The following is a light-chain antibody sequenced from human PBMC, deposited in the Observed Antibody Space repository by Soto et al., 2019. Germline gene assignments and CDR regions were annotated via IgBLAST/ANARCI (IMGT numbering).Light chain of an antibody. CDR3: QLYGISPH. CDR2: KAS. J-gene: IGKJ5*01. CDR1: QTISSW. V-gene: IGKV1-5*03. Sequence: DIQMTQSPSTLSGSVGDRVTITCRASQTISSWLAWYQQKPGKAPKLLIYKASTLKSGVPSRFSGSGSGTEFTLTISSLQPDDFAVYYCQLYGISPHFGQGTRLEIK.